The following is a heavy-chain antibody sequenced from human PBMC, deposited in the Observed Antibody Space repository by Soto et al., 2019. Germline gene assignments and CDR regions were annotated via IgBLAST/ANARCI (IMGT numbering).Heavy chain of an antibody. CDR1: GYPVTAYY. CDR2: INPATGAA. D-gene: IGHD3-3*01. J-gene: IGHJ3*02. Sequence: QLHLVQSGAVVKKPGASVTVSCSASGYPVTAYYMHWVRQAPGRGLEWMGGINPATGAAKYTQTFQGGVTMSRDTSTSTVFMELSGLTSEEAAVFYCARGGGVGVAGSAAFDMWGQGTLVTVSS. CDR3: ARGGGVGVAGSAAFDM. V-gene: IGHV1-2*02.